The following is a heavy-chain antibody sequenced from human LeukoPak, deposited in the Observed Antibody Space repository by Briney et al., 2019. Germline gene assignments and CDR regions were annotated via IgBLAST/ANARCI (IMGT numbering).Heavy chain of an antibody. CDR2: ISGSGGST. J-gene: IGHJ4*02. V-gene: IGHV3-23*01. D-gene: IGHD3-22*01. Sequence: QAGGSLRLSCAASGFTFSSYAMSWVRQAPGKGLEWVSGISGSGGSTYYADSVKGRFTISRDNSKNTLYLQMNSLRAEDTAVYYCAKGGYYYDSSGYANDYWGQGTLVTVSS. CDR3: AKGGYYYDSSGYANDY. CDR1: GFTFSSYA.